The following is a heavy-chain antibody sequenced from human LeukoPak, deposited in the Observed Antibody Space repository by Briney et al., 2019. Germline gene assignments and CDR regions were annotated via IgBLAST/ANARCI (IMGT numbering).Heavy chain of an antibody. CDR2: IGTAGDT. CDR1: GFTFSSYD. J-gene: IGHJ5*02. D-gene: IGHD1-1*01. V-gene: IGHV3-13*01. CDR3: ARARSNWNGNWFDP. Sequence: PGGSLRLSCAAPGFTFSSYDMHWVRQATGRGLEWVSAIGTAGDTYYPGSVKGRFTISRENAKNSLYLQMNSLRAGDTAVYYCARARSNWNGNWFDPWGQGTLVTVSS.